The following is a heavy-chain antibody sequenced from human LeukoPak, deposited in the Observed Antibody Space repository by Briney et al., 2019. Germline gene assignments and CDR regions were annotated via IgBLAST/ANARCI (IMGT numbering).Heavy chain of an antibody. CDR2: ISSSSSSYI. D-gene: IGHD1-1*01. Sequence: GGSLRLSCAASGFTFSSYSMNWVRQAPGKGLEWVSSISSSSSSYIYYADSVKGRFTISRDNAKYSLYLQMNSLRAEDTAVYYCARVGPWKYPLDYWGQGTLVTVSS. CDR3: ARVGPWKYPLDY. CDR1: GFTFSSYS. J-gene: IGHJ4*02. V-gene: IGHV3-21*01.